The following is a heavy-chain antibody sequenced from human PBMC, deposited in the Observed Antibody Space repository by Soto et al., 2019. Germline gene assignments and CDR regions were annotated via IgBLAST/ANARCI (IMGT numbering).Heavy chain of an antibody. Sequence: QVQLVQSGTAVTKPGTSVKVSCKTSGYTFANYGISWVRQAPGKRLGWRGWISADSGTTNYSQNLQGRVTMTTDKPTSTAYMELRSLRSVDTAMYYCAREGSYNPHASDIWGQGTMVTVSS. CDR3: AREGSYNPHASDI. CDR2: ISADSGTT. V-gene: IGHV1-18*01. D-gene: IGHD2-15*01. J-gene: IGHJ3*02. CDR1: GYTFANYG.